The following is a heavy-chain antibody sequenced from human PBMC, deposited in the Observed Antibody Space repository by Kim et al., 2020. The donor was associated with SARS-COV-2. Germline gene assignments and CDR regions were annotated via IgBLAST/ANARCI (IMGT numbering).Heavy chain of an antibody. V-gene: IGHV3-74*01. CDR3: ARGFFWDGFDV. CDR1: RFTFNNYW. CDR2: ISSDGSIT. Sequence: GGSLRLSCAVSRFTFNNYWINWVRHAPGKGLVWVSRISSDGSITNYADSVKGRFTMSRDNAANTLYLQMNSLRAGNTAVYYCARGFFWDGFDVWGRGTKVTVSS. D-gene: IGHD3-10*01. J-gene: IGHJ6*02.